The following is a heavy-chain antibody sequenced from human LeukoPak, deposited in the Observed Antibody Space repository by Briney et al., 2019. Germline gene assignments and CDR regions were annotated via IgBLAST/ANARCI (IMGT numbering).Heavy chain of an antibody. CDR1: GYTFTSYG. CDR3: ARAQSWNYAFDT. J-gene: IGHJ5*02. D-gene: IGHD1-7*01. V-gene: IGHV1-18*01. CDR2: TSAYNGKT. Sequence: ASVNVSRKASGYTFTSYGFTWLRQAPGQGLGWMGLTSAYNGKTNYSHKLQGKVTLTTDTSTSTAYMELRSLRSDDTAVYYCARAQSWNYAFDTWGQGTLVTVSS.